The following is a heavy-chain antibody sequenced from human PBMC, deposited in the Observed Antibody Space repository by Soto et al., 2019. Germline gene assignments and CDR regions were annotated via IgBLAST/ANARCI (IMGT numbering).Heavy chain of an antibody. J-gene: IGHJ6*02. CDR3: VRQAARSIYYYAYYRMDV. V-gene: IGHV4-39*01. CDR2: IYYSGST. CDR1: GGSISSSSYY. D-gene: IGHD6-25*01. Sequence: QLQLQESGPGLVKPSETLSLTCTVSGGSISSSSYYWGWIRQPPGKGLEWIGSIYYSGSTYYNPSLKSRVTILIDKSKNQSSLKLNSVTAADTGVYYCVRQAARSIYYYAYYRMDVWRQRTTVPVSS.